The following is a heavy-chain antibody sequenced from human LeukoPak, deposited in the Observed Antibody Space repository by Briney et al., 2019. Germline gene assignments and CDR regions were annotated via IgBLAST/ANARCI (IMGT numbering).Heavy chain of an antibody. D-gene: IGHD6-19*01. CDR3: AKDRSSGWYARYYFGY. Sequence: GGSLRLSCEASGFTFSSYAMSWVRQAPGKGLEWVSAISGSGGSTYYADSVKGRFTISRDNSKNTLYLQMNSLRTEDTAVYYCAKDRSSGWYARYYFGYWGQGTLVTVSS. J-gene: IGHJ4*02. CDR2: ISGSGGST. V-gene: IGHV3-23*01. CDR1: GFTFSSYA.